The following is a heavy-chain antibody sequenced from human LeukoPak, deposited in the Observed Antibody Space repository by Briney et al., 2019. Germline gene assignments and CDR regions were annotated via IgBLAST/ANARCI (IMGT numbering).Heavy chain of an antibody. D-gene: IGHD1-1*01. CDR3: ARVRPTSN. J-gene: IGHJ4*02. CDR1: GYTFTNYD. CDR2: INPNDGNT. Sequence: ASVKVSCRASGYTFTNYDINWVRQAPGQGLEWMGIINPNDGNTNYARRFQGRVSMTRDTSSSTVYMDLSSLTSEDTAVYYCARVRPTSNWGQGTLVTVSS. V-gene: IGHV1-46*01.